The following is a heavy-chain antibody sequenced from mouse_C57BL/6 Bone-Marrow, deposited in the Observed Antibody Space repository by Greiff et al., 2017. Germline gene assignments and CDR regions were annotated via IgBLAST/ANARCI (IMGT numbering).Heavy chain of an antibody. D-gene: IGHD1-1*01. CDR1: GFTFSDYY. Sequence: EVQGVESGGGLVQPGGSLKLSCAASGFTFSDYYMYWVRQTPEKRLEWVAYISNGGGSTYYPDTVKGRFTISRDNAKNTLYLQMSRLKSEDTAMYYCASSYYGSSFDYWGQGTTLTVSS. J-gene: IGHJ2*01. CDR2: ISNGGGST. V-gene: IGHV5-12*01. CDR3: ASSYYGSSFDY.